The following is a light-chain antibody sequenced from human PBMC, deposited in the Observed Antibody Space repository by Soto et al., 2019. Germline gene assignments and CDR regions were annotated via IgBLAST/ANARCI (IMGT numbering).Light chain of an antibody. CDR3: CSYAGSYNYV. V-gene: IGLV2-11*01. Sequence: QSALTQPRSVSGSPGQSVTISCTGTSSDVGGYHYVSWYQQHPGKAPKLMIYDVSKRPSGVPDRFSGSKSGNTASLTISGLKAEDVGDYYCCSYAGSYNYVFGTGTKLTVL. J-gene: IGLJ1*01. CDR2: DVS. CDR1: SSDVGGYHY.